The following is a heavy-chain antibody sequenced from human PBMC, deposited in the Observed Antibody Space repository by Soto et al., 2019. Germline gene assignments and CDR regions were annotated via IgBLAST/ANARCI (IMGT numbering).Heavy chain of an antibody. V-gene: IGHV3-21*06. Sequence: EVQLAETGGGLIQPGGSLRLSCAASGFTFTRYSMNWVRQAPGKGLEWVSSISSTTNYIYYGDSMKGRFTISRDNAKNSLYLEMNSLRAEDTAVYYCARESEDLTSNFDYWGQGTLVTVSS. CDR2: ISSTTNYI. CDR3: ARESEDLTSNFDY. J-gene: IGHJ4*02. CDR1: GFTFTRYS.